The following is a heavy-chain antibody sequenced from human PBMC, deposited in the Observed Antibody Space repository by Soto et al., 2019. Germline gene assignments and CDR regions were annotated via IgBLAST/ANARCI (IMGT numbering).Heavy chain of an antibody. Sequence: QVQLVESGGGVVQPGRSLRLSCAASGFTFSSYGIHWVRQAPGKGLEWVAVIWHDGSNKYYADSVKGRFTISRDNSKKTQYLQRNSLRAEDTAVYYCARSYYRRGRLYYYRVVWGKGTTVTVSS. CDR3: ARSYYRRGRLYYYRVV. CDR2: IWHDGSNK. J-gene: IGHJ6*03. CDR1: GFTFSSYG. V-gene: IGHV3-33*01. D-gene: IGHD3-10*01.